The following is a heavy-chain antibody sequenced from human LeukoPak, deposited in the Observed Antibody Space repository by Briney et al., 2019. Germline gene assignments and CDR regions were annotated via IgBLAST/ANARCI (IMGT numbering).Heavy chain of an antibody. D-gene: IGHD3-16*01. CDR3: ARGGWGYPFYYYMDV. J-gene: IGHJ6*03. CDR2: INPNSGGT. V-gene: IGHV1-2*02. Sequence: ASVKVSCKASGYTFAGSYMHWVRQAPGQGLEWMGWINPNSGGTNYAQKFQGRVTMTRDTSISTAYMKLRRLRSDDTAVYYCARGGWGYPFYYYMDVWGKGTTVTVSS. CDR1: GYTFAGSY.